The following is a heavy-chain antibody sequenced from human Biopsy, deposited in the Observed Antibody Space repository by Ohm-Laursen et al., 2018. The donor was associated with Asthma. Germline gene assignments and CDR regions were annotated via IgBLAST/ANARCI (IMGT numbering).Heavy chain of an antibody. CDR2: INSVFGTT. CDR1: GGTFNTYV. Sequence: GASVKVSCKSLGGTFNTYVIGWVRQAPGKGLEWMGGINSVFGTTTYPQKFQDRVTITADDSTSTVYMEFSSLRSEDTAVYYCARKAGSCISRTCYSLDFWGQGTLVTVSS. J-gene: IGHJ4*02. V-gene: IGHV1-69*13. CDR3: ARKAGSCISRTCYSLDF. D-gene: IGHD2-2*01.